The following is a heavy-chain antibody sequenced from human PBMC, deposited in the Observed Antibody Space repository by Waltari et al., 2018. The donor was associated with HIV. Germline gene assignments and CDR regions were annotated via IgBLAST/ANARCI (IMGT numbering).Heavy chain of an antibody. CDR1: GFPFSSYW. Sequence: EVQLVESGGGLVQPGGSLRLSCAAPGFPFSSYWLSWVRQATGKGLEWVANIKQDGSEKYYVDSVNGRFTISRDNAENSLYLQMNSLRAEDTAVYCCARGGFYGSGSKVNWGQGTLVTVSS. D-gene: IGHD3-10*01. CDR2: IKQDGSEK. CDR3: ARGGFYGSGSKVN. V-gene: IGHV3-7*04. J-gene: IGHJ4*02.